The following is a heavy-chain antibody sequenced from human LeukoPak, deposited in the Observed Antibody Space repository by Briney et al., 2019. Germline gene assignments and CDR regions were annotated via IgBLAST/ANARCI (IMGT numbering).Heavy chain of an antibody. V-gene: IGHV5-51*01. CDR2: IYPGDSDT. Sequence: PGESLKISCKGSGYSFTNYWIGWVRQMPGKGLEWMGIIYPGDSDTRYSPSFQGQVTISADKSISTAYLQWSSLKASDTAMYYCARSNSEGRYSGWYPRELDYWGQGTLVTVSS. D-gene: IGHD6-19*01. J-gene: IGHJ4*02. CDR1: GYSFTNYW. CDR3: ARSNSEGRYSGWYPRELDY.